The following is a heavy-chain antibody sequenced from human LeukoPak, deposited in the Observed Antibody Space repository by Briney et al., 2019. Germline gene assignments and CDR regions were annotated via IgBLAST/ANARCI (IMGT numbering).Heavy chain of an antibody. CDR3: ARATSNWAFDY. CDR2: ISRSSSYT. CDR1: GFTFSDYY. J-gene: IGHJ4*02. V-gene: IGHV3-11*06. Sequence: PGGSLRLSCAASGFTFSDYYMSWIRQAPGKGLEWVSYISRSSSYTNYADSVKGRFTISRDNAKNSLYLQMNSLRAEDTAVYYCARATSNWAFDYWGQGTLVTVSS. D-gene: IGHD7-27*01.